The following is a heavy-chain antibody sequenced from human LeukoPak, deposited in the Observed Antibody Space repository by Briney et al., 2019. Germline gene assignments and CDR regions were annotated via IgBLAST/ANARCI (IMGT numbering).Heavy chain of an antibody. CDR3: ARFLNGVQLWLRGGFDP. V-gene: IGHV4-4*02. J-gene: IGHJ5*02. CDR1: GGSISSSNW. Sequence: PSETLSLTCAVSGGSISSSNWWSWVRQPPGKGLEWIGEIYHSGNTNYNPSLKSRVTISVDTSKNQFSLKLSSVTAADTAVYYCARFLNGVQLWLRGGFDPWGQGTLVTVSS. D-gene: IGHD5-18*01. CDR2: IYHSGNT.